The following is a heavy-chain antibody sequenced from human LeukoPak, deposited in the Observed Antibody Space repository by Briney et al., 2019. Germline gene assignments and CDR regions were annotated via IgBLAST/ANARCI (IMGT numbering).Heavy chain of an antibody. Sequence: SETLSLTCPVEGESFSSYYWSWVRQSPGTGLEWIAEIIPSGSTNYNPSLQSRVTMSVDTSKNQFYLNLTSVTDADTAVYYCTRRRARRDGYSYWGQGNLVTVSS. CDR1: GESFSSYY. CDR2: IIPSGST. V-gene: IGHV4-34*10. J-gene: IGHJ4*02. D-gene: IGHD5-24*01. CDR3: TRRRARRDGYSY.